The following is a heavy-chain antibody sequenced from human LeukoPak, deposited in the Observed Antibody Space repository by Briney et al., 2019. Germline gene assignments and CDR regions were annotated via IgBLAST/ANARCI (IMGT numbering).Heavy chain of an antibody. D-gene: IGHD2-15*01. CDR2: ISGSGGGT. J-gene: IGHJ3*02. CDR3: ARGYSRAAFDI. Sequence: GGSLRLSCAASGFTFSTYAMSWVRQAAGKGLEWVSLISGSGGGTYYADSVKGRFTISRDNAKNSLLLQMNSLRAEDTALYYCARGYSRAAFDIWGQGTMVTVSS. CDR1: GFTFSTYA. V-gene: IGHV3-23*01.